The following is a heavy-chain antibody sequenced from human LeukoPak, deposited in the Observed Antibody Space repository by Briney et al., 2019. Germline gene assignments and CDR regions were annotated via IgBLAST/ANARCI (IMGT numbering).Heavy chain of an antibody. CDR2: ISGSGDNT. J-gene: IGHJ4*02. D-gene: IGHD1-1*01. Sequence: GGSLRLSCATSGFTFSTYVMSWVRQAPGKGLEWVSGISGSGDNTYYADSVKGRFTISRDNSKNTLYQQMNSLRAEDTAVYYCARDHNYAFDNWGQGTLVSVAS. CDR3: ARDHNYAFDN. CDR1: GFTFSTYV. V-gene: IGHV3-23*01.